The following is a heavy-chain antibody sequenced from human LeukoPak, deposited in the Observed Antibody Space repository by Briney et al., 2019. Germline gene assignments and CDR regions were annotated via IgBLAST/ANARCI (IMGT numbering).Heavy chain of an antibody. CDR2: ISDNGVNT. J-gene: IGHJ4*02. V-gene: IGHV3-23*01. D-gene: IGHD4-17*01. Sequence: GGSLRLSCVASGFTFSRSALSWVRQAPGKGLDWVSTISDNGVNTNYRDSVKGRFTISRDNSKNTLYLQMNSLRAEDTAVYYCAKVVWDYGDGYWGQGTLVTVSS. CDR1: GFTFSRSA. CDR3: AKVVWDYGDGY.